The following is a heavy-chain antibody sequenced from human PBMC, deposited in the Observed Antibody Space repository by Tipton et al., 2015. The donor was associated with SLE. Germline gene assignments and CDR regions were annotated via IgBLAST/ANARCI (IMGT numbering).Heavy chain of an antibody. CDR3: ARDSSHYYVSGSYSLLDV. Sequence: GLVKPSETLSLTCSVSGVSIRSYYWSWIRQSPGKGLEWIGYIYNSGSTNSNPSLKSRVTMSLDTSNNQFSLKLSSVTAADTAVYYCARDSSHYYVSGSYSLLDVWGKGTTVTVSS. J-gene: IGHJ6*04. D-gene: IGHD3-10*01. CDR1: GVSIRSYY. V-gene: IGHV4-59*01. CDR2: IYNSGST.